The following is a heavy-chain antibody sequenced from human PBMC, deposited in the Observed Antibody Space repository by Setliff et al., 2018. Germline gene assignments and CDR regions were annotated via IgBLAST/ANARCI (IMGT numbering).Heavy chain of an antibody. CDR2: IYYSGST. D-gene: IGHD3-3*01. Sequence: SETLSLTCTVSGGSISSHYWSWIRQPPGKGLEWIGYIYYSGSTNYNPSLKSRVTISVDTSKNQFSLKLSSVTAADTAVYYCARLTSSYDFWSGYYSHLKYPDAFDIWGQGTMVTVSS. V-gene: IGHV4-59*11. J-gene: IGHJ3*02. CDR3: ARLTSSYDFWSGYYSHLKYPDAFDI. CDR1: GGSISSHY.